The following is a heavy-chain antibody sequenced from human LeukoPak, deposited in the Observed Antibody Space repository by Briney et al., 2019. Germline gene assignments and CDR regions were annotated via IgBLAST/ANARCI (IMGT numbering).Heavy chain of an antibody. CDR3: TWVGARYYFDY. V-gene: IGHV3-15*01. Sequence: GGSLRLSCAASGFPFNHAWMSWVRQAPGKGLEWLGRIKSKTNGGTTDYAAPVKGRFTISRDDSKNTLCLQINSLKTEDTAVYYCTWVGARYYFDYWGQGTLVTVSS. CDR2: IKSKTNGGTT. CDR1: GFPFNHAW. J-gene: IGHJ4*02. D-gene: IGHD1-26*01.